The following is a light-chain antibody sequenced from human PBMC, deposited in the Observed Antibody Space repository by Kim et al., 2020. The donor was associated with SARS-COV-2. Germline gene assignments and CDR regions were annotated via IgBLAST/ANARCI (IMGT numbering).Light chain of an antibody. CDR2: YDS. CDR1: NIASNS. J-gene: IGLJ2*01. Sequence: PGKTAKITWRGNNIASNSVHWYQQKPGQAPVLVIYYDSDRPSGIPERFSGSNSGNTATLTISRVEAGDEADYYCQVWDSSSDPAVFGGGTQLTVL. CDR3: QVWDSSSDPAV. V-gene: IGLV3-21*04.